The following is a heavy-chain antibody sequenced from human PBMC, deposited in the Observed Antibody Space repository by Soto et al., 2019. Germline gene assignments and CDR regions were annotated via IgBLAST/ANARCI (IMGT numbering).Heavy chain of an antibody. CDR2: INHSGST. CDR1: GGSFSGYY. Sequence: SETLSLTCAVYGGSFSGYYWSWIRQPPGKGLEWIGEINHSGSTNYNPSLKSRVTISVDTSKNQFSLKLSSVTAADTAVYYCARGHTVTKPSYYFDYWGQGTLVTVSS. V-gene: IGHV4-34*01. D-gene: IGHD4-17*01. J-gene: IGHJ4*02. CDR3: ARGHTVTKPSYYFDY.